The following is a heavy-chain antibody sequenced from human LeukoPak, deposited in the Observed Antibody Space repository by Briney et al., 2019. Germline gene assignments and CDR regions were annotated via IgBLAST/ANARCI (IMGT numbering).Heavy chain of an antibody. D-gene: IGHD6-19*01. V-gene: IGHV4-39*01. CDR1: GGSIGSSSYY. J-gene: IGHJ1*01. CDR3: ARLASSGWSRAKYFQH. CDR2: IYYSGST. Sequence: SETLSLTCTVSGGSIGSSSYYWGWIRQPPGKGLEWIGSIYYSGSTYYNPSLKSRVTISVDTSKNQFSLKLSSVTAADTAAYYCARLASSGWSRAKYFQHWGQGTLVTVSS.